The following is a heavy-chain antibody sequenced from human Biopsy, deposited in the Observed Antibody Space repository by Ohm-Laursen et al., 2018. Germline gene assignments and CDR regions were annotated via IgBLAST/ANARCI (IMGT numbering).Heavy chain of an antibody. Sequence: SLRLSCSATGFTFSSFSMNWVRQAPGKGPEWISYINEVSSHIYDADSVKGRITVARDNAKNLLYLQLNSLRAEDTAVYYCAGDSSGTARAGGMDVWGQGTTVTVSS. V-gene: IGHV3-21*01. D-gene: IGHD6-6*01. J-gene: IGHJ6*02. CDR3: AGDSSGTARAGGMDV. CDR2: INEVSSHI. CDR1: GFTFSSFS.